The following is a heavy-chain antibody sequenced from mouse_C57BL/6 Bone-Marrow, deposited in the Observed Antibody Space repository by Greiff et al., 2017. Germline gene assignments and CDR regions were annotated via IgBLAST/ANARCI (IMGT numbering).Heavy chain of an antibody. CDR3: TRDYDYVYAMDY. D-gene: IGHD2-4*01. J-gene: IGHJ4*01. CDR1: GYTFTSYW. Sequence: VQLQQSGTVLARPGASVTMSCKTSGYTFTSYWMHWVKQRPGQGLEWIGAIYPGNSDTSYNQKFKGKAKLTAVTSASTAYMELSSLTNEDSAVYYCTRDYDYVYAMDYWGQGTSVTVSS. V-gene: IGHV1-5*01. CDR2: IYPGNSDT.